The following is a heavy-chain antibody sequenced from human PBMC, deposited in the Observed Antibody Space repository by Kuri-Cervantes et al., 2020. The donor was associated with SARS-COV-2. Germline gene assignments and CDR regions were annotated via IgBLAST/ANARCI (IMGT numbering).Heavy chain of an antibody. J-gene: IGHJ4*02. V-gene: IGHV3-64*01. D-gene: IGHD4-17*01. CDR3: AKVSDSMTTVTTLGV. CDR1: GFTFSSYA. CDR2: ISSNGGST. Sequence: GESLKISCAASGFTFSSYAMHWVRQAPGKGLEYVSAISSNGGSTYYANSVRGRFTISRDNSKNTLYLQMNSLRAEDTAVYYCAKVSDSMTTVTTLGVWGQGTLVTVSS.